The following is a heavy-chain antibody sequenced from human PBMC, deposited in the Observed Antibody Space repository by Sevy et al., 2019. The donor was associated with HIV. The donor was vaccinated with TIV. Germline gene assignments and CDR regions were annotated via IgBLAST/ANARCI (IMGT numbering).Heavy chain of an antibody. CDR3: VRDGLASATDFDY. V-gene: IGHV3-7*01. CDR2: IKEDGSDK. CDR1: GFTFSNYW. Sequence: GGSLRLSCEVSGFTFSNYWMTWVRQAPGKGLEWVANIKEDGSDKYYGDTVKGRFSLARDKVKNSLYLQMDSLRAEDTAVYYCVRDGLASATDFDYWGQGTLVTVSS. J-gene: IGHJ4*02. D-gene: IGHD2-15*01.